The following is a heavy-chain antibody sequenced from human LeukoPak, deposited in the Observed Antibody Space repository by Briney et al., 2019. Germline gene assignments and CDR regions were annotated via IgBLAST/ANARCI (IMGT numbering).Heavy chain of an antibody. D-gene: IGHD3-10*01. CDR2: TPTSDTNI. J-gene: IGHJ4*02. CDR1: GFTLSHYE. CDR3: ARDPGHSSVGESKHNDY. Sequence: PGGSLTLSCTASGFTLSHYEVNWVRQAPGKGLDWLSYTPTSDTNILYADSIKGRFTVSRDNAKNSLYLQMNSLRHEDTAVYFCARDPGHSSVGESKHNDYWGQGTLVTVSS. V-gene: IGHV3-48*03.